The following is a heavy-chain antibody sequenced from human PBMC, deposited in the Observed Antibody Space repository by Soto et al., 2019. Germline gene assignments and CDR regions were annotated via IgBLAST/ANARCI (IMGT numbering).Heavy chain of an antibody. Sequence: GGSLRLSCAASGFTFSGCAMGWVRQAPGKGLEWVSDFIDSGGSTYYADSVKGRFTISRDNSRSTLYLQMNSLRAEDTALYYCAKGRSYYYYYGVDVWGQGTTVTVAS. CDR3: AKGRSYYYYYGVDV. J-gene: IGHJ6*02. CDR2: FIDSGGST. CDR1: GFTFSGCA. V-gene: IGHV3-23*01.